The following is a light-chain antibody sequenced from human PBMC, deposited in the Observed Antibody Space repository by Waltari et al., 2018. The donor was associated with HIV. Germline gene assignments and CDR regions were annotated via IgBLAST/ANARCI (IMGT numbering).Light chain of an antibody. CDR1: NIGDKS. J-gene: IGLJ1*01. V-gene: IGLV3-21*01. Sequence: SYVLTQPPSVSVAPGKTATITCGGNNIGDKSVYWYQHKSGQAPVLVIYYESAGPSGSRERCSGSNSGNTATLTISRVEAGDEADYYCQVWDSNSDHYVFGTGTKVTVL. CDR3: QVWDSNSDHYV. CDR2: YES.